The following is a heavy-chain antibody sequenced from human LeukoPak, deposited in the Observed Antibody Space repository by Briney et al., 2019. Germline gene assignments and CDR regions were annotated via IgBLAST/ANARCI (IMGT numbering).Heavy chain of an antibody. CDR1: GDSVSSKSAA. Sequence: SQTLSLTCAISGDSVSSKSAAWNWIRQSPSRCLEWLGRTYYRSKWYNDYALSVKSRINVDPDTSKNQFSLKLNSVTPEDTAVYYCARSSGHLDYWGQGTVVTVSS. V-gene: IGHV6-1*01. D-gene: IGHD3-10*01. J-gene: IGHJ4*02. CDR2: TYYRSKWYN. CDR3: ARSSGHLDY.